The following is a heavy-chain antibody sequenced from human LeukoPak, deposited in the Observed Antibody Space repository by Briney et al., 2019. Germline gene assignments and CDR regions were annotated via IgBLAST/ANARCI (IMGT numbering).Heavy chain of an antibody. Sequence: ASVKASCKTSGYIFTTYGVTWVRQAPRQGLEWMGWISAYNGDTMYAQKFQGRITMTTDTSTSTANMELRSLRSDDTAVYYCARDHSSSCQLLDYWGQGTLVTISS. CDR2: ISAYNGDT. D-gene: IGHD6-13*01. J-gene: IGHJ4*02. CDR1: GYIFTTYG. V-gene: IGHV1-18*01. CDR3: ARDHSSSCQLLDY.